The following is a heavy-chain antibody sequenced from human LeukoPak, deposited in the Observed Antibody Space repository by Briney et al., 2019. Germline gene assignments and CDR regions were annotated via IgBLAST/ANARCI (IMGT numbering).Heavy chain of an antibody. V-gene: IGHV4-34*01. CDR1: GGSFSGYY. CDR2: VNHSGST. D-gene: IGHD6-19*01. Sequence: SETLSLTCAVYGGSFSGYYWSWIRQPPGKGLEWIGEVNHSGSTNYNPSLKSRVTISVDTSKNQFSLKLSSVTAADTAVYYCARSSGWYRGYFDYWGQGTLVTVSS. J-gene: IGHJ4*02. CDR3: ARSSGWYRGYFDY.